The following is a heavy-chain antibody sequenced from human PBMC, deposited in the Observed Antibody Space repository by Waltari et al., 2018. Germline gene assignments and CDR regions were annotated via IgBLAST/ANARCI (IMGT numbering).Heavy chain of an antibody. V-gene: IGHV3-7*01. D-gene: IGHD3-3*01. Sequence: EVHLVESGGDLVQPGGSLRLSCAASGFTFSNYWMSWVRQAPGKGLEWVANIKQDGSETYYVDSVKGRFTVSRDNARNSLYLQMNSLRAEDTAVYFCARDSIDYDFWSGYSSYYYYYMDVWGKGTTVTVSS. CDR3: ARDSIDYDFWSGYSSYYYYYMDV. CDR2: IKQDGSET. J-gene: IGHJ6*03. CDR1: GFTFSNYW.